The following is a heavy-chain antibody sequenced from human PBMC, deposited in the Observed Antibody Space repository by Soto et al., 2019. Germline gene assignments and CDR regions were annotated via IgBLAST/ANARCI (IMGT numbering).Heavy chain of an antibody. CDR1: GGTFSSYA. D-gene: IGHD3-22*01. V-gene: IGHV1-69*06. Sequence: RASVKVSCKASGGTFSSYAISWVRQAPGQGLEWMGGIIPIFGTANYAQKFQGRVTITADKSTSTAYMELSSLRSEDTAVYYCASSTYYYDSSGYYCGYWGQGTLVTVSS. CDR3: ASSTYYYDSSGYYCGY. J-gene: IGHJ4*02. CDR2: IIPIFGTA.